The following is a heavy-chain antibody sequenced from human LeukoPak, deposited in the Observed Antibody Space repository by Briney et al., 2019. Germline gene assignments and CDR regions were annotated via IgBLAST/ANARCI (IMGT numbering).Heavy chain of an antibody. CDR3: AREYSYGYPLDY. D-gene: IGHD5-18*01. CDR2: IWYDGSNK. J-gene: IGHJ4*02. V-gene: IGHV3-33*01. CDR1: GFTFSSYG. Sequence: PGRSLRLSCAASGFTFSSYGMHWVRQAPGKGLEWVAVIWYDGSNKYYADSVKGRFTISRDNSKNTLYLQMNSLRAEDTAVYYCAREYSYGYPLDYWGQGTLVTVSS.